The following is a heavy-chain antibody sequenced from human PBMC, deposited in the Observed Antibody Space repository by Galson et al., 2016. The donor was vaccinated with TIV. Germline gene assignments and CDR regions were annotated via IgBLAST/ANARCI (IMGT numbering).Heavy chain of an antibody. V-gene: IGHV1-69*13. Sequence: SVKVSCKASGGTFSSYAISWVRQAPGQGLEWMGGIIGMSGTTNYAQKFQDRVTITADEITSTAYMELSSLRSDDTAVYFCARGETYYDSKYFHHWGQGTLVTVSS. D-gene: IGHD3-22*01. CDR1: GGTFSSYA. CDR2: IIGMSGTT. J-gene: IGHJ1*01. CDR3: ARGETYYDSKYFHH.